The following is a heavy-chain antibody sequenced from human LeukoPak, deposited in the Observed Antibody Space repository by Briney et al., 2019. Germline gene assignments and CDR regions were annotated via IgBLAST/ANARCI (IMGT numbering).Heavy chain of an antibody. CDR2: ITGSRGRT. V-gene: IGHV3-23*01. CDR3: TKDPNGDYVGAFDP. D-gene: IGHD4-17*01. CDR1: GFTFSSFV. Sequence: GGSLRLSCEASGFTFSSFVMTWVRQAPGKGLEWVSSITGSRGRTYNTDSVKGRFTISRDNSQNTLYLQMNSLRAEDTAVYYCTKDPNGDYVGAFDPWGQGTLVTVSS. J-gene: IGHJ5*02.